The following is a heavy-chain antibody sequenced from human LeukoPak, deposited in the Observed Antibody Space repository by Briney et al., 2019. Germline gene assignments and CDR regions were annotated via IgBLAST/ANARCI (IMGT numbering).Heavy chain of an antibody. CDR3: ARGPYGTGSHFDF. J-gene: IGHJ4*02. Sequence: ASVKVSCKASGSTFSSYDNNWVRQATGQGLEWMGWMNPNSGDTGYTQRFQGRVTMTRDTSISTAYMELSSLRSEDTAVYYCARGPYGTGSHFDFWGQGTLVTVSS. CDR1: GSTFSSYD. CDR2: MNPNSGDT. V-gene: IGHV1-8*02. D-gene: IGHD3-10*01.